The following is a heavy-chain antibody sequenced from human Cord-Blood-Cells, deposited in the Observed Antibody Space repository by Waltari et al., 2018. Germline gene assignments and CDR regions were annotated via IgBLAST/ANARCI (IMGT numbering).Heavy chain of an antibody. J-gene: IGHJ4*02. CDR3: ATRDPDYGGKGYYFDY. CDR1: GDTFRRYT. CDR2: IIPILGIT. Sequence: QVQLVQSEAEVKKPGSSVKVSCTASGDTFRRYTIRWVRQAPGQGLEWMGRIIPILGITNYAQKSQGRVTMTADKSTSTAYMELSSLRSEYTAVYYCATRDPDYGGKGYYFDYWGQGTLVTVSS. V-gene: IGHV1-69*02. D-gene: IGHD4-17*01.